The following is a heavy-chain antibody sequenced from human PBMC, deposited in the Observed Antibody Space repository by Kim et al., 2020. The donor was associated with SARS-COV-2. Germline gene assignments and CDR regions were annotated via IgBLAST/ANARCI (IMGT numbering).Heavy chain of an antibody. CDR2: INTNTGNP. D-gene: IGHD2-2*01. CDR1: GYTFTSYA. V-gene: IGHV7-4-1*02. Sequence: ASVKVSCKASGYTFTSYAMKWVRQAPGQGLEWMGWINTNTGNPTYAQGFTGRFVFSLDTSVSTAYLQISSLKAEDTAVYYCARAPELEEYQLLLPLYYYYYMDVWGKGTTVTVSS. J-gene: IGHJ6*03. CDR3: ARAPELEEYQLLLPLYYYYYMDV.